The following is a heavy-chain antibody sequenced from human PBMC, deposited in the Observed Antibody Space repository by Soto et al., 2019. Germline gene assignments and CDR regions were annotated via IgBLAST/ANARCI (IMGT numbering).Heavy chain of an antibody. CDR2: IWHDGSNK. CDR1: GFNFTNSG. J-gene: IGHJ4*02. CDR3: ARDAGVGTFPYYFDS. D-gene: IGHD3-10*01. Sequence: QVHLVESGGGVAQPGRSLRLSCAASGFNFTNSGMHWVRQAPGKGLEWVSVIWHDGSNKNYVNSVKGRFTISRDNSTSPVYMQMNSLRAEDTAVCYCARDAGVGTFPYYFDSWGQGTLVTVSS. V-gene: IGHV3-33*01.